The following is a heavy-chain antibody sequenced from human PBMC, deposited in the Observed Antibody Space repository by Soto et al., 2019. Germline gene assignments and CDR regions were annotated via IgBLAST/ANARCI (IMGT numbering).Heavy chain of an antibody. Sequence: GASVKVSFKASGYTFPSYYMHWVRQAPGQGLEWMGIINPRCGSTSYAQKFQGRVTMTRDTSTSTAYMELSSLRSEDTAVYYCAYLASIAAGGTAFDIWGQGTMVTVSS. CDR2: INPRCGST. CDR3: AYLASIAAGGTAFDI. V-gene: IGHV1-46*01. J-gene: IGHJ3*02. CDR1: GYTFPSYY. D-gene: IGHD6-13*01.